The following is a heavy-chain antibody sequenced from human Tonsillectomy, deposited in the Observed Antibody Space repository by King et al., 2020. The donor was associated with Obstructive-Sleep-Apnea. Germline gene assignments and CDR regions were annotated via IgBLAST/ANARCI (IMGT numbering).Heavy chain of an antibody. D-gene: IGHD2-15*01. CDR3: ARDGSVGWFDS. Sequence: VQLQESGPGLVKPSETLSLTCTVSGGSINSYYWSWIRQPAGKGLEWIGRIYTSGSTNYNPSLKSRVTLSVDTSKNQFSLKLSSVTAADTAVYYCARDGSVGWFDSWAREPWSPSPQ. CDR1: GGSINSYY. J-gene: IGHJ5*01. V-gene: IGHV4-4*07. CDR2: IYTSGST.